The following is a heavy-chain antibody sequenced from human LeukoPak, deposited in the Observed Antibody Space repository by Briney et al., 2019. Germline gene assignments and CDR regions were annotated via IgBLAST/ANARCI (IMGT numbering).Heavy chain of an antibody. CDR1: GFTFRSAW. Sequence: PGGSLTLSCAASGFTFRSAWMHWVRQAPGKGLVWVSRIRGDGGDANYADFVKGRYTISRDNAKNSLYLQMNSLRAEDTAVYYCARGAYYYEDWGQGTLVTVSS. V-gene: IGHV3-74*01. CDR3: ARGAYYYED. D-gene: IGHD3-22*01. CDR2: IRGDGGDA. J-gene: IGHJ4*02.